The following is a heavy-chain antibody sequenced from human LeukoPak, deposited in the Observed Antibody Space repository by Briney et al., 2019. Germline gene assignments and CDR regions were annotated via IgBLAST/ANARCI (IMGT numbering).Heavy chain of an antibody. J-gene: IGHJ5*02. CDR1: GFTFSFSG. V-gene: IGHV3-30*03. CDR3: ARVSARGATYNWFDP. Sequence: PGGSLRLSCAASGFTFSFSGMYWVRQAPGKGLEWVAVISYDGSNKYYADSVKGRFTISRDNSKNTLYLQMNSLRAEDTAVYHCARVSARGATYNWFDPWGQGTLVTVSS. D-gene: IGHD1-26*01. CDR2: ISYDGSNK.